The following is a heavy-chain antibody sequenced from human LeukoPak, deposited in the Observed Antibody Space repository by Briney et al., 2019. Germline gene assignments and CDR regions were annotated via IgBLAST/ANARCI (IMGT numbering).Heavy chain of an antibody. Sequence: SETLSLTCIVSGGSISSYYWSWIRQPPGKGLEWIGYIYYSGSTNYNPPLKSRVTISVDTSKNQFSLKLSSVTAADTAVYYCARKGYCSGGTCYSNWFDPWGQGTLVTVSS. J-gene: IGHJ5*02. D-gene: IGHD2-15*01. CDR1: GGSISSYY. CDR3: ARKGYCSGGTCYSNWFDP. V-gene: IGHV4-59*01. CDR2: IYYSGST.